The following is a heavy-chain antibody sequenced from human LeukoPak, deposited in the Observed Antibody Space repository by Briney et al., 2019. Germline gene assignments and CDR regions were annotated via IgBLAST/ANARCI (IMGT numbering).Heavy chain of an antibody. CDR2: INHSGST. J-gene: IGHJ4*02. CDR3: ARGSHNSSSSVDY. Sequence: PETLSLTCAVYGGSFSGYYWSWIRQPPGKGLEWIGEINHSGSTNYNPSLKSRVTISVDTSKNQFSLKLSSVTAADTAVYCCARGSHNSSSSVDYWGQGTLVTVSS. D-gene: IGHD6-6*01. V-gene: IGHV4-34*01. CDR1: GGSFSGYY.